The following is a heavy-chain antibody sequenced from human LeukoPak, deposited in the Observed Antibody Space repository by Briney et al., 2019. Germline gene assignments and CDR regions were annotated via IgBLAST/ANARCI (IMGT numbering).Heavy chain of an antibody. Sequence: SETLSLTCTVSGGSINNNYWSWFRQSPGKGLEWIGYIYYNGNTNYNTSLESQVTISVDTSKNQIHLRLSSVTAADTAVYYCARGGWSQDYWGQGTLVTVSS. D-gene: IGHD6-19*01. CDR3: ARGGWSQDY. CDR2: IYYNGNT. CDR1: GGSINNNY. J-gene: IGHJ4*02. V-gene: IGHV4-59*01.